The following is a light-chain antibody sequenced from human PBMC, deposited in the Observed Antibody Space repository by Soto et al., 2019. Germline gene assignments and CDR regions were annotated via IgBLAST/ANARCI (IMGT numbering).Light chain of an antibody. CDR3: QKYNSAPST. V-gene: IGKV1-27*01. CDR2: AAS. Sequence: DIQMNHSASSLSASVGDRVTITCRASQGISNYLAWYQQKPGKVPKLLIYAASTLQSGVPSRFSGSGSGTDFTLTISSLQPEDVATYYCQKYNSAPSTCGQGTRLEIK. CDR1: QGISNY. J-gene: IGKJ5*01.